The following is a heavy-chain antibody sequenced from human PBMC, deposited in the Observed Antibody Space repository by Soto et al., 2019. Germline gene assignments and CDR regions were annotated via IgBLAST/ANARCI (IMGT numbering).Heavy chain of an antibody. CDR3: ARPKARDVLDI. CDR2: IDPSNSYP. J-gene: IGHJ3*02. Sequence: PGESLKISCKASGYKFTNYWINWVRQIPGKGLEWMGRIDPSNSYPNYSPSFQGLVTISADKSTSTAYLQWSRLKASDSAMYDCARPKARDVLDIWGQGTMVTVSS. V-gene: IGHV5-10-1*01. CDR1: GYKFTNYW.